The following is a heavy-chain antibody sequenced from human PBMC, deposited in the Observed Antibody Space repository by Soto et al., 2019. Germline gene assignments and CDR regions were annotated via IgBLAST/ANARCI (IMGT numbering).Heavy chain of an antibody. CDR3: ARVAVAGTRVDY. CDR1: GGSISSSNW. V-gene: IGHV4-4*02. D-gene: IGHD6-19*01. J-gene: IGHJ4*02. CDR2: IYHSGST. Sequence: QVQLQESGPGLVKPSGTLSLTCAVSGGSISSSNWWSWVRQPPGKGLEWIGEIYHSGSTNYNPSPKSRVAXXVXSAKTQSSLKLSSVTAADTAVYYCARVAVAGTRVDYWGQGTLVTVSS.